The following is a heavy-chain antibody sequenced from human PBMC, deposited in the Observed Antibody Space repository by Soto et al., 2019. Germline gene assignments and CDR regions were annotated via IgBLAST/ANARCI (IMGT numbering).Heavy chain of an antibody. CDR3: SKMPAQTGTPSGVSYWAF. Sequence: GGSLRLSCAASGLTFSSYAMSWVRQDQGKGLEWVSAISGSGGSTYYADSVKGRFTISRDNSKNTLYLQMNSLRAEDTAGYYYSKMPAQTGTPSGVSYWAFWVKGSTVPVS. D-gene: IGHD2-8*02. CDR1: GLTFSSYA. V-gene: IGHV3-23*01. CDR2: ISGSGGST. J-gene: IGHJ6*03.